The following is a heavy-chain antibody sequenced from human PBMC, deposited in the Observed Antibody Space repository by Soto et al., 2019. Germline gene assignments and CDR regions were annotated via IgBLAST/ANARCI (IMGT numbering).Heavy chain of an antibody. CDR3: AKDAVAGNYYYYYGMDV. J-gene: IGHJ6*02. Sequence: GWSLRLSCASSVFTFISYGMHWVRQAPGKGREWVGVISYDGSNKYYADSVKGRFTISRDNSKNTLYLQMNSLRAEDTTVYYCAKDAVAGNYYYYYGMDVWGQGTTVTVSS. CDR2: ISYDGSNK. V-gene: IGHV3-30*18. CDR1: VFTFISYG. D-gene: IGHD6-19*01.